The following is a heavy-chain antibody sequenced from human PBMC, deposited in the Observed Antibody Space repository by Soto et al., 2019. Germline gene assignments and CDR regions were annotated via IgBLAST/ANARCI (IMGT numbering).Heavy chain of an antibody. Sequence: PSETLSLTCFVSGYSITAGGYYWSWIRQHPGKGLEWIGSFYSSGSIIYNPSLRSRVSISGDTSSNQFSMSLTSVTAADTARYYCARMYSSGSGWFHPWGQGTLVTVPQ. CDR3: ARMYSSGSGWFHP. CDR2: FYSSGSI. V-gene: IGHV4-31*03. CDR1: GYSITAGGYY. D-gene: IGHD6-19*01. J-gene: IGHJ5*02.